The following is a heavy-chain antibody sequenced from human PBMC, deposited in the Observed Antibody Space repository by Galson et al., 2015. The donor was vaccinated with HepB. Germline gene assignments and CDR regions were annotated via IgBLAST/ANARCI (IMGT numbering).Heavy chain of an antibody. J-gene: IGHJ3*02. CDR2: IYSGGST. Sequence: SLRLSCAASGFTVSSNYMSWVRQAPGKGLEWVSVIYSGGSTYYADSVKGRFTISRHNSKNTLYLQMNSLRAGDTAVYYCARAPVTTLGAFDIWGQGTMVTVSS. CDR1: GFTVSSNY. CDR3: ARAPVTTLGAFDI. D-gene: IGHD4-17*01. V-gene: IGHV3-53*04.